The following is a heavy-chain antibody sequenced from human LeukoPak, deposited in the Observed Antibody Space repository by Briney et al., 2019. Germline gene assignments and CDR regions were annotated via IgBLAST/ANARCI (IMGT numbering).Heavy chain of an antibody. Sequence: ASVKVSCKASGYTFTGYYMHWVRQAPGQGLEWMGWINPNIGNTNYAQKLQGRVTMTTDTSTSTAYMELRSLRSDDTAVYYCARETMSDTAMVTSDYWGQGTLVTVSS. CDR1: GYTFTGYY. D-gene: IGHD5-18*01. J-gene: IGHJ4*02. CDR2: INPNIGNT. CDR3: ARETMSDTAMVTSDY. V-gene: IGHV1-18*04.